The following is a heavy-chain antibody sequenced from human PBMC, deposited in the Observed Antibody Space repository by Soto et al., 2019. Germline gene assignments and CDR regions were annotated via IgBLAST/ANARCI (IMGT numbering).Heavy chain of an antibody. CDR2: LYYLGNA. CDR3: ARALILTGYYIHDAFDI. D-gene: IGHD3-9*01. V-gene: IGHV4-59*01. J-gene: IGHJ3*02. CDR1: SASLSSYY. Sequence: PSETLSLTCTVSSASLSSYYWSWIRQPPGKGLEWIGYLYYLGNANYNPSLKSRVAISVDTSKNQSSLKLSSVTAADTAVYYCARALILTGYYIHDAFDIWGQGTMVTVSS.